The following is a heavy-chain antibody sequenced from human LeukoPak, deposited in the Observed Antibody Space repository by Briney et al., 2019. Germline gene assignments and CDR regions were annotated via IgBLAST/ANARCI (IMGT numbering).Heavy chain of an antibody. Sequence: PSETLSLTCSVSGGSLSSSNYHGGWIRQPPGKGLEWIANIHYSGATYYNPSLKSRVTISGDTPKNEFSLKLSSVTAADTAVYYCARGVAGYGPYDYWGRGTLVTVSS. V-gene: IGHV4-39*07. D-gene: IGHD5-12*01. CDR1: GGSLSSSNYH. J-gene: IGHJ4*02. CDR2: IHYSGAT. CDR3: ARGVAGYGPYDY.